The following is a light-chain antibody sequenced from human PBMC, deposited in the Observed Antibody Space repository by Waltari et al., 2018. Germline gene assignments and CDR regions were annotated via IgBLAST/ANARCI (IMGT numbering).Light chain of an antibody. CDR3: SAWDDSLNGHVI. CDR1: LSNIGTNV. Sequence: QSLLTQPPSASWTPGQTVTISCSGSLSNIGTNVLSWYQQLPGTAPKLLIHSNNQRPSGVPDRFSCSKSGTSASLAISGLQSADEADYYCSAWDDSLNGHVIFGGGTKLTVL. CDR2: SNN. V-gene: IGLV1-44*01. J-gene: IGLJ2*01.